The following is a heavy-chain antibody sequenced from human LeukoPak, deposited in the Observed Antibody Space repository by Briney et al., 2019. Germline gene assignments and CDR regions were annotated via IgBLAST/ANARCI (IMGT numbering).Heavy chain of an antibody. D-gene: IGHD3-3*01. J-gene: IGHJ4*02. CDR2: ISSNGGST. V-gene: IGHV3-64*01. Sequence: PGGSLRLSCAASGFTFSSYNMNWVRQAPGKGLEYVSAISSNGGSTYYANSVKGRFTISRDNSKNTLYLQMGSLRAEDMAVYYCARDDQDYDFWSGPGYYWGQGTLVTVSS. CDR3: ARDDQDYDFWSGPGYY. CDR1: GFTFSSYN.